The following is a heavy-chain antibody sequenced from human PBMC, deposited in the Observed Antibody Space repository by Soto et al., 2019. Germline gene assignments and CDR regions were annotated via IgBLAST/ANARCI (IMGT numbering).Heavy chain of an antibody. D-gene: IGHD5-12*01. Sequence: PGESLKIACKGSGYIFISYWICCFLQMPVKVLEWMGIIYPGDSDTRYSPSFQGQVTISADKSISTAYLQWSSLKASDTAMYYCARLRGDGYTNDYYGMDVWGQGTTVTVSS. J-gene: IGHJ6*02. CDR2: IYPGDSDT. CDR3: ARLRGDGYTNDYYGMDV. V-gene: IGHV5-51*01. CDR1: GYIFISYW.